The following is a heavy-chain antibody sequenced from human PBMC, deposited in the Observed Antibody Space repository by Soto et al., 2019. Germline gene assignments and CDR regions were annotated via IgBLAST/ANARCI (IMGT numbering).Heavy chain of an antibody. D-gene: IGHD6-6*01. CDR3: AKAAHIAARSYYFDY. Sequence: SSETLRLSCAASGFTFSSYAMSRALQAPGQGLEWVSTISGSGGRKYYADSVNGPFTISREKSNNTLYLQMNSLRADATAVYYYAKAAHIAARSYYFDYWGQGTLVTVSS. CDR2: ISGSGGRK. J-gene: IGHJ4*02. V-gene: IGHV3-23*01. CDR1: GFTFSSYA.